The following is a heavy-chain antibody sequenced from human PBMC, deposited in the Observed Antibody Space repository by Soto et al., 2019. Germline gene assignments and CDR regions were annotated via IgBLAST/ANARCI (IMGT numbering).Heavy chain of an antibody. V-gene: IGHV4-34*01. CDR3: ARNSNCSSTSCYYRYMDV. D-gene: IGHD2-2*01. CDR1: GGSFSGYY. CDR2: INHSGST. J-gene: IGHJ6*03. Sequence: ASETLSLTCAVYGGSFSGYYWSWIRQPPGKGLEWIGEINHSGSTNYNPSLKSRVTISVDTSKNQFSLKLSSVTAADTAVYYCARNSNCSSTSCYYRYMDVWGKGTTVTVSS.